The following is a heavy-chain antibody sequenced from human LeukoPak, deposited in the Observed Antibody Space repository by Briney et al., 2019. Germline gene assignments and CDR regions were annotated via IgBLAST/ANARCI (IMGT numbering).Heavy chain of an antibody. V-gene: IGHV1-24*01. Sequence: GASVKVSCKVSGYTLTELSMHWVRQAPGKGLEWMGGFDPEDGETIYAQKFQGRVTMTEDTSTDTAYMELSSLRSEDTAVYYCATEVVVVAATHRSFDPWGQGTLVTVSS. D-gene: IGHD2-15*01. CDR1: GYTLTELS. J-gene: IGHJ5*02. CDR2: FDPEDGET. CDR3: ATEVVVVAATHRSFDP.